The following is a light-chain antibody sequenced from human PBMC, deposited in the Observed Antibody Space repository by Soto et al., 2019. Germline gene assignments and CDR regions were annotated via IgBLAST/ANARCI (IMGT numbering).Light chain of an antibody. V-gene: IGKV3-15*01. J-gene: IGKJ1*01. CDR1: QSVSNN. CDR3: QQYNTWWT. Sequence: EIVMTQSPATLSVSPGERATLSCRARQSVSNNLAWYQKKPGQAPRLLTYGASTRAPGIPARFSGSGSGTASTLTISSRQSEDFAVYYRQQYNTWWTFGQGTRVEIK. CDR2: GAS.